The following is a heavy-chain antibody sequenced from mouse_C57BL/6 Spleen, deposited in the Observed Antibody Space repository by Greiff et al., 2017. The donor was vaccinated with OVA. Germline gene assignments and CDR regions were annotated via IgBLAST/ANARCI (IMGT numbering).Heavy chain of an antibody. CDR2: IYPRSGNT. J-gene: IGHJ4*01. CDR3: ARGGTAQAPYAMDY. Sequence: VQLQQSGAELARPGASVKLSCKASGYTFTSYGISWVKQRTGQGLEWIGEIYPRSGNTYYNEKFKGKATLTADKSSSTAYMELRSLTSEDSAVYFCARGGTAQAPYAMDYWGQGTSVTVSS. V-gene: IGHV1-81*01. D-gene: IGHD3-2*02. CDR1: GYTFTSYG.